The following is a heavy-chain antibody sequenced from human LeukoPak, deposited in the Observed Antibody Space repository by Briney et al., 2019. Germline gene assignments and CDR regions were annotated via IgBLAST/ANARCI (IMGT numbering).Heavy chain of an antibody. V-gene: IGHV4-39*07. J-gene: IGHJ4*02. Sequence: TSETLSLTCTVSGGSISSSSYYWGWIRQPPGKGLEWIGSIYYSGSTYYNPSLKSRVTISVDTSKNQFSLKLSSVTAADTAVYYCARKGSGWRSPFDYWGQGTLVTVSS. CDR2: IYYSGST. CDR3: ARKGSGWRSPFDY. D-gene: IGHD6-19*01. CDR1: GGSISSSSYY.